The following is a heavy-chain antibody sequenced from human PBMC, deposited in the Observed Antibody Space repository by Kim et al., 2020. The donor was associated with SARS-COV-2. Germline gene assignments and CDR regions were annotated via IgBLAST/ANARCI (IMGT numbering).Heavy chain of an antibody. CDR2: IKQDGSDK. J-gene: IGHJ4*02. CDR1: GFTFSGHY. V-gene: IGHV3-7*05. CDR3: ERNHWYYFDY. Sequence: GGSLRLSCADSGFTFSGHYMTWVRQAPGKGLEWVANIKQDGSDKLYVDSVKGRFTISRDNAKKSLYLQMNSLRSEDTAMYYCERNHWYYFDYWGQGILVT. D-gene: IGHD2-8*02.